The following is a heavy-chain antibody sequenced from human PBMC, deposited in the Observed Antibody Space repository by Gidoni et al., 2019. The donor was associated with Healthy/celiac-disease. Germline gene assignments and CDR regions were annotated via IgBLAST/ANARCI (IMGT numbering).Heavy chain of an antibody. V-gene: IGHV3-21*01. D-gene: IGHD2-15*01. Sequence: EVQLVESGGGLVKPGGSLRLSCAASGFTFSSYSMNWVRQAPGKGLEWVSSISSSSSYIYYADSVKGRFTISRDNAKNSLYLQMNSLRAEDTAVYYCARRDYCSGGSCGLDYWGQGTLVTVSS. CDR1: GFTFSSYS. CDR2: ISSSSSYI. CDR3: ARRDYCSGGSCGLDY. J-gene: IGHJ4*02.